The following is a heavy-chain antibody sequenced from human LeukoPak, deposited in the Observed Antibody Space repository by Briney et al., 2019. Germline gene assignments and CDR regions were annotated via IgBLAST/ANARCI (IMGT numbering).Heavy chain of an antibody. J-gene: IGHJ6*02. Sequence: GGSLRLSCAASGFTFSSYGMNWVRQAPGKGLEWVSYITSSRTTTYYADSVKGRFTIYRDNAKNSLFLQMTSLRDEDTAVYYCARDHYSPGYYYGMDVWGQGTTVTVSS. CDR2: ITSSRTTT. V-gene: IGHV3-48*02. D-gene: IGHD2-15*01. CDR1: GFTFSSYG. CDR3: ARDHYSPGYYYGMDV.